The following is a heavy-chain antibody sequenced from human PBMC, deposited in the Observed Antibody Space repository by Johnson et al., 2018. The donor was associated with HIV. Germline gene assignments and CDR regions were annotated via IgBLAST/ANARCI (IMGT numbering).Heavy chain of an antibody. V-gene: IGHV3-30*02. J-gene: IGHJ3*02. D-gene: IGHD6-6*01. Sequence: QVQLVESGGGVVQPGRSLRLSCAASGFTFSTFGMHWVRQAPGKGLEWVAFIRYDGSNKYYADSVKGRFTISRDNSKNTLYLQMNSLSAEDTAVYYCARERPAYSSSSSHAFDIWGQGTMVTVSS. CDR2: IRYDGSNK. CDR3: ARERPAYSSSSSHAFDI. CDR1: GFTFSTFG.